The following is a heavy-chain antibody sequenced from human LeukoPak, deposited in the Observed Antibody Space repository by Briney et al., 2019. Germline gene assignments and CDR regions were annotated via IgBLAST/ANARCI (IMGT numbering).Heavy chain of an antibody. Sequence: GGSLRLSCAASGFTFSSYGMHWVRQAPGKGLEWVAVISYDGSNKYYADSVKGRFTISRDNSKNTLCLQMNSLRAEDTAVFYCAKIPPGYCSAGSCYLDYWGQGTLVTVSS. CDR2: ISYDGSNK. CDR1: GFTFSSYG. D-gene: IGHD2-15*01. V-gene: IGHV3-30*18. J-gene: IGHJ4*02. CDR3: AKIPPGYCSAGSCYLDY.